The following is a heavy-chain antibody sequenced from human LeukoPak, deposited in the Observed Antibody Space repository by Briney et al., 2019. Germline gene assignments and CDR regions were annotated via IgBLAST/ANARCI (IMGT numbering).Heavy chain of an antibody. J-gene: IGHJ4*02. Sequence: GGSLRLSCAASGFTVSSNYMSWVRQAPGKGLEWVSVIYSGGSTCYADSVKGRFTISRDNSKNTLYLQMNSLRAEDTAVYYCARGGSGSYLGFGYWGQGTLVTVSS. V-gene: IGHV3-53*01. CDR1: GFTVSSNY. CDR3: ARGGSGSYLGFGY. CDR2: IYSGGST. D-gene: IGHD3-10*01.